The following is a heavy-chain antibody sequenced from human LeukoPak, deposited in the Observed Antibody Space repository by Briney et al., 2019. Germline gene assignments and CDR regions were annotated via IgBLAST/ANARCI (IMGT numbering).Heavy chain of an antibody. CDR3: AKRRLDMVRGVIHYYYYGMDV. J-gene: IGHJ6*02. CDR2: IYSDGST. CDR1: GFTVSSNY. V-gene: IGHV3-53*01. Sequence: GGSLRLSCAASGFTVSSNYMSWVRQAPGKGLEWVSVIYSDGSTKYADSVKGRLSISRDNSKNTLYLQMNSLRAEDTAVYYCAKRRLDMVRGVIHYYYYGMDVWGQGTTVTVSS. D-gene: IGHD3-10*01.